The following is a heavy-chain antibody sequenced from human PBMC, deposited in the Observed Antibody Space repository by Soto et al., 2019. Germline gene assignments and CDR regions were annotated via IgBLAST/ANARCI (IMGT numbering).Heavy chain of an antibody. CDR2: IRNKANSHTT. Sequence: EVHLVESGGGLVQPGGSLRLSCAASGFTFSDHYMDWVRQAPGKGLEWVGRIRNKANSHTTEYAASLKGRFTISRDDSENSLYLQMNSLETEDTAVYYCASTSWPEAWRGGDSPGGGFWGQGTLVTVSS. CDR1: GFTFSDHY. D-gene: IGHD2-21*01. CDR3: ASTSWPEAWRGGDSPGGGF. V-gene: IGHV3-72*01. J-gene: IGHJ4*02.